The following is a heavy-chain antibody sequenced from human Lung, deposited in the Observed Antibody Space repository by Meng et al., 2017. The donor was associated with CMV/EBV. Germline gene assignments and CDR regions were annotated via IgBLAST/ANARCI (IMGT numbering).Heavy chain of an antibody. D-gene: IGHD2-21*02. V-gene: IGHV1-18*01. CDR1: GYTFTTYG. J-gene: IGHJ4*02. CDR2: ISTYNGKT. CDR3: ARLVYCGGACYSALDY. Sequence: QVSLVQSGAEVKKPGASVAVSCKASGYTFTTYGITWVRQAPGQGLEWMGWISTYNGKTDYAQKLQGRVTMTTDTSTSTAYMELRSLKSDDTAVYYCARLVYCGGACYSALDYWGQGTLVTVSS.